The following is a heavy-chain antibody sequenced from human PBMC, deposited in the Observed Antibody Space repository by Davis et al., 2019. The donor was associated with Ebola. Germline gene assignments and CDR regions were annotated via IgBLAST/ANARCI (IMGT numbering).Heavy chain of an antibody. Sequence: MPSETLSLTCTVSGGFISSDYWSWIRQPPGKGLEWIGYIYYSGSSNYNPSLKSRVTISVATSKNQFSLKLTSMTAADTAVYFCARHLSYGGNPGKYYFDFWGQGTLVTVSS. CDR2: IYYSGSS. CDR3: ARHLSYGGNPGKYYFDF. J-gene: IGHJ4*02. D-gene: IGHD4-23*01. V-gene: IGHV4-59*08. CDR1: GGFISSDY.